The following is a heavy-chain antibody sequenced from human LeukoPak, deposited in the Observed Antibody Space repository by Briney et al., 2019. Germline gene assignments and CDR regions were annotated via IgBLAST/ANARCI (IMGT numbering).Heavy chain of an antibody. CDR1: GFTFDDYG. D-gene: IGHD2-15*01. CDR3: AKGGYCSGGSCYDY. CDR2: INWNGGST. J-gene: IGHJ4*02. Sequence: GGSLRLSCAASGFTFDDYGMSWVRQAPGKGLEWVSGINWNGGSTGYADSVKGRFTIPRDNAKNSLYLQMNSLRAEDTALYYCAKGGYCSGGSCYDYWGQGTLVTVSS. V-gene: IGHV3-20*04.